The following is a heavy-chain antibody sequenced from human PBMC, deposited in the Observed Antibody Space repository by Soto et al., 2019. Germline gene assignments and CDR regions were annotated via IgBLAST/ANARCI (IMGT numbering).Heavy chain of an antibody. CDR2: IFPKFGTT. CDR1: GDTDTNSV. CDR3: EAEMTFGKLSVV. Sequence: QVQLVQSGAEVQKPGSSVKVSCKASGDTDTNSVISWVRQAPGQGLEWMGGIFPKFGTTYSAQKLQDRLTITADESTSTVYMQLSSLRLDDTAVYYCEAEMTFGKLSVVWGQGTTVTVSS. V-gene: IGHV1-69*01. J-gene: IGHJ6*02. D-gene: IGHD3-16*02.